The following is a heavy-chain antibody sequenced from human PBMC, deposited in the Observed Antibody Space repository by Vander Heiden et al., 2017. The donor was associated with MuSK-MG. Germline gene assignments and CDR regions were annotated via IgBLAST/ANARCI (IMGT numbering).Heavy chain of an antibody. Sequence: QVQLQESGPGLVKPAQTLSLTCTVSAASISSGDHYWSWIRQHPGRGPEWIGFIYDSWNTYYNPSLKSRVTISLDTSKNQFSLNLSSVTAADTAVYYCARQGITLFGVAHFDYWGQGTLVTVSS. J-gene: IGHJ4*02. CDR1: AASISSGDHY. D-gene: IGHD3-3*01. V-gene: IGHV4-31*03. CDR3: ARQGITLFGVAHFDY. CDR2: IYDSWNT.